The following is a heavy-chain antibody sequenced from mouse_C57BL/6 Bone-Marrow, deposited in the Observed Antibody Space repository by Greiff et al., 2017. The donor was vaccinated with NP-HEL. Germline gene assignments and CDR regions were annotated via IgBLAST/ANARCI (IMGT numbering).Heavy chain of an antibody. CDR1: GFTFSSYG. V-gene: IGHV5-6*01. CDR2: ISSGGSYS. D-gene: IGHD1-1*01. Sequence: EVKLMESGGALVKPGGSLKLSCAASGFTFSSYGMSWVRQTPYKRLEWVATISSGGSYSYYPASVKGRFTISRDNDKNTLYLQMSSLKSEDTAMYYCARPDYYGSSPHYYAMDYWGQGTSVTVSS. CDR3: ARPDYYGSSPHYYAMDY. J-gene: IGHJ4*01.